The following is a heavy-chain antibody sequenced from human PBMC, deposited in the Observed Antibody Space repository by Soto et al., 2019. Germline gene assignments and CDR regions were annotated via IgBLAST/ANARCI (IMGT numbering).Heavy chain of an antibody. CDR1: GFTFSNSA. J-gene: IGHJ4*02. V-gene: IGHV3-23*01. Sequence: GGSLRLSCAASGFTFSNSAMSWVRQAPGKGLEWVSTISGSDDSTYYADSVKGRFTISSDNSKNTLFLQLDSLRAEDMALYYCAKGRGGSTSCYDYWGPGTLVTVSS. CDR2: ISGSDDST. D-gene: IGHD2-2*01. CDR3: AKGRGGSTSCYDY.